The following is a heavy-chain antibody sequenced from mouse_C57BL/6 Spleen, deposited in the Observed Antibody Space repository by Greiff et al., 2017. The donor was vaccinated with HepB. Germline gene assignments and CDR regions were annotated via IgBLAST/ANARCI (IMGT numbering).Heavy chain of an antibody. J-gene: IGHJ2*01. CDR2: IDPENGDT. CDR1: GFNIKDDY. CDR3: TTSYGYYFDY. Sequence: VQLQQSGAKLVRPGASVKLSCTASGFNIKDDYMHWVKQRPEQGLEWIGWIDPENGDTEYASKFQGKATITADTSSNTAYLQLSSLTSEDTAVYYCTTSYGYYFDYWGQGTTLTVSS. V-gene: IGHV14-4*01. D-gene: IGHD2-2*01.